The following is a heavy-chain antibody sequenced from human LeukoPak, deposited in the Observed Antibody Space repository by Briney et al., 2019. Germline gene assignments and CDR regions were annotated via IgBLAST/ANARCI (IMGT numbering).Heavy chain of an antibody. CDR1: GGTFSSYA. V-gene: IGHV1-69*05. CDR3: AREGRSCSGGSCYKNRYYYYYMDV. Sequence: SVTVSCKASGGTFSSYAISWVRQAPGQGLEWMGGIIPIFGTANYAQKFQGRVTITTDESTSTAYMELSSLRSEDTAVYYCAREGRSCSGGSCYKNRYYYYYMDVWGQGTTVTVSS. D-gene: IGHD2-15*01. CDR2: IIPIFGTA. J-gene: IGHJ6*03.